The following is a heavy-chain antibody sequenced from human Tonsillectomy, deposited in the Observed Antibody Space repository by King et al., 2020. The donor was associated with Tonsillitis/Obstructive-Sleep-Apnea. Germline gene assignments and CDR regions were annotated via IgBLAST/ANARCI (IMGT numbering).Heavy chain of an antibody. Sequence: VQLQQWGAGLLKPSETLSLTCGVFGGSFSGYYWSWIRQPPGKGLEWIGEVNDSGRSNYNPSLQSRVAISVDTSKQQFSLRLNSLTAADTAVYYCARAGIIVDDAFDIWGHGTVVTVSS. D-gene: IGHD2-15*01. V-gene: IGHV4-34*01. J-gene: IGHJ3*02. CDR1: GGSFSGYY. CDR2: VNDSGRS. CDR3: ARAGIIVDDAFDI.